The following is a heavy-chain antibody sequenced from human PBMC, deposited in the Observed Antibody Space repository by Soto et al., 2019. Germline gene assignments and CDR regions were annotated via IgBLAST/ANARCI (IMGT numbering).Heavy chain of an antibody. J-gene: IGHJ4*02. CDR2: IYYSGST. Sequence: PSETLSLTCTVSGVSISSYYWSWIRQPPGKGLEWIGYIYYSGSTNYNPSLKSRVTISVDTSKNQFSLKLSSVTAADTAVYYCASNPGSSGYFSYWGQGTLVTVSS. V-gene: IGHV4-59*01. CDR3: ASNPGSSGYFSY. CDR1: GVSISSYY. D-gene: IGHD3-22*01.